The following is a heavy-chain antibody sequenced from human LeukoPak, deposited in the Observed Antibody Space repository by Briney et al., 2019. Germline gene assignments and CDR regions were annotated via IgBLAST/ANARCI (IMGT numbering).Heavy chain of an antibody. CDR2: IYYSGST. D-gene: IGHD2-15*01. J-gene: IGHJ5*02. CDR3: ARYEGCCSGGSCFNWFDP. CDR1: GGSISSYY. Sequence: SETLSLTCTVSGGSISSYYWSWIRQPPGKGLEWIGYIYYSGSTNYNPSLKSRVTISVDTSKNQFSLKLSSVTAADTAVYYCARYEGCCSGGSCFNWFDPWGQGTLVTVSS. V-gene: IGHV4-59*01.